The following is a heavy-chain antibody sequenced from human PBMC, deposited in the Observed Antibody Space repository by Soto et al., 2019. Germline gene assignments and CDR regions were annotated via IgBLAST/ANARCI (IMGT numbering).Heavy chain of an antibody. V-gene: IGHV1-46*01. D-gene: IGHD2-2*01. CDR1: GYTFTTYH. CDR3: ASARRMVVVPGAIRKYFYGMDV. CDR2: INPSGGST. Sequence: ASVKVSCKASGYTFTTYHMHWVRQAPGQGLEWMAIINPSGGSTSYAQKFQGRVTVTRDTSTSTVYMEMSSLRSEDTAVYYCASARRMVVVPGAIRKYFYGMDVWGQGTTVTVSS. J-gene: IGHJ6*02.